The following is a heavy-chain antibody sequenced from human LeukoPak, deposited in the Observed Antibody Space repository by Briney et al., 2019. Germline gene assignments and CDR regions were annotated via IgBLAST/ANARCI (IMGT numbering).Heavy chain of an antibody. CDR1: GGSISSYY. J-gene: IGHJ5*02. CDR3: ARELLTGTTKWWFDP. CDR2: IYYSGST. Sequence: SETLSLTCTVSGGSISSYYWSWIRQPPGKGLEWIGYIYYSGSTNYNPSLKSRVTISVDTSRNQFSLKLSSVTAADTAVYYCARELLTGTTKWWFDPWGQGTLVTVSS. D-gene: IGHD1-7*01. V-gene: IGHV4-59*01.